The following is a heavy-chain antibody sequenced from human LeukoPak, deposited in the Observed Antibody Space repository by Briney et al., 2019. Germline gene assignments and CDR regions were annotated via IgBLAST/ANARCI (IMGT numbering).Heavy chain of an antibody. D-gene: IGHD3-22*01. CDR1: GGSISGYY. CDR2: INHSGST. CDR3: ARLSLYDTRNDY. V-gene: IGHV4-34*01. J-gene: IGHJ4*02. Sequence: SETLSLTCTVSGGSISGYYWSWIRQPPGKGLEWIGEINHSGSTNYNPSLKSRVTISVDTSKNQFSLKLSSVTAADTAVYYCARLSLYDTRNDYWGQGTLVTVSS.